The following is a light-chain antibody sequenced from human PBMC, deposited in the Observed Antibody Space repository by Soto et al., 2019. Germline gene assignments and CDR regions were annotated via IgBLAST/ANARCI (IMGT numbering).Light chain of an antibody. CDR3: SSYTRSSTLYV. CDR1: SSDVVGYNS. Sequence: QSVLTQPASVSGSPGQSITISCTGTSSDVVGYNSVSWYQQHPGKAPKLIIYDVSNRASGVSNRFSGSKSGNTASLTISGLQTEDEADYYCSSYTRSSTLYVFGTGTKLTVL. J-gene: IGLJ1*01. V-gene: IGLV2-14*03. CDR2: DVS.